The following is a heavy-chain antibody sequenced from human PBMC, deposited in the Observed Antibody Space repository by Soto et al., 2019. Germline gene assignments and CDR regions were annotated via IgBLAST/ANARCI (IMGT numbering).Heavy chain of an antibody. CDR2: ISGSGGST. CDR1: GFTFSSYA. V-gene: IGHV3-23*01. J-gene: IGHJ4*02. CDR3: AKGLWFGELFSRFDY. D-gene: IGHD3-10*01. Sequence: EVQLLESGGGLVQPGGSLRLSCAASGFTFSSYAMSWVRQAPGKGLEWVSAISGSGGSTYYADSVKGRFTISRDNSKNTLYLQMNSRRAEDTAVYYCAKGLWFGELFSRFDYWGQGTLVTVSS.